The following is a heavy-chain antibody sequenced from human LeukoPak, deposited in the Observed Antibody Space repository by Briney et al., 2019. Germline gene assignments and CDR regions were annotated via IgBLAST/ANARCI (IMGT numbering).Heavy chain of an antibody. Sequence: PGGSLRLSCAASGFTFSSYSMNWVRQAPGKGLEWVSSISSSSSYIYYADSVKGRFTISRDNAKNSLYLQMNSLRAEDTAVYYCAKSWCYDSSGYYPFDYWGQGTLVTVSS. CDR2: ISSSSSYI. CDR3: AKSWCYDSSGYYPFDY. CDR1: GFTFSSYS. D-gene: IGHD3-22*01. J-gene: IGHJ4*02. V-gene: IGHV3-21*01.